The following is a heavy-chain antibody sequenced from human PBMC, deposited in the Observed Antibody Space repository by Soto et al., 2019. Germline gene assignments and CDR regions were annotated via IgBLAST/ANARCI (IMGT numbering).Heavy chain of an antibody. CDR3: ARDYDICGEDWLDP. CDR2: ISGYNGDT. D-gene: IGHD3-9*01. CDR1: GYTFTNFG. J-gene: IGHJ5*02. V-gene: IGHV1-18*01. Sequence: QVQLVQSGGEMRKPGASVKVSCKASGYTFTNFGISWVRQAPGQGFEWGGWISGYNGDTNYAPKFRGRVIMTKDTSTTTAYMELTTLTSDDTAVYYFARDYDICGEDWLDPWGQGTLVTVSS.